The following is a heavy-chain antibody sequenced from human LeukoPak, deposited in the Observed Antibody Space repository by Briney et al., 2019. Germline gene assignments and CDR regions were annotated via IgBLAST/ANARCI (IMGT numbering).Heavy chain of an antibody. CDR2: VYHSGST. V-gene: IGHV4-59*01. CDR1: GGSINNYY. CDR3: ARAPVGAHGPFEY. D-gene: IGHD1-26*01. Sequence: SETLSLTCTVSGGSINNYYWTWIRQPPGKGLEWIGYVYHSGSTNYKPSLKSRLTMSIDTSSNQFSLKLSSVTAADTAVHYCARAPVGAHGPFEYWGQGTLVTVSS. J-gene: IGHJ4*02.